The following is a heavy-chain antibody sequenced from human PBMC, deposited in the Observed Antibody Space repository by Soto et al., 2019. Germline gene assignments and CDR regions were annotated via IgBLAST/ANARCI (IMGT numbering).Heavy chain of an antibody. J-gene: IGHJ4*02. CDR3: ARIRRRRWLQIRF. CDR1: GYSFTSYW. Sequence: GESLKISCKGSGYSFTSYWIGWVRQMPGKGLEWMGIIYPGDSDTRYSPSFQGQVTISADKSISTAYLQWSSLKASDTAMYDCARIRRRRWLQIRFWGQGTLVSVSS. D-gene: IGHD5-12*01. CDR2: IYPGDSDT. V-gene: IGHV5-51*01.